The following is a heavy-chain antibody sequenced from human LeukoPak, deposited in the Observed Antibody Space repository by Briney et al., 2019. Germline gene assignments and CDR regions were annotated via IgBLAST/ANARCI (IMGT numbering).Heavy chain of an antibody. CDR2: IHHSGIT. D-gene: IGHD3-10*01. CDR1: RTSFSAYY. J-gene: IGHJ4*02. CDR3: ASLWFGDLTIDS. V-gene: IGHV4-34*01. Sequence: PSETLSLTCAVYRTSFSAYYWTWIRQPPGKGLEWIGEIHHSGITNYNPSLKSRVTISIDTSKNQFSLNLSSVPAADTAVYYCASLWFGDLTIDSWGQGTLVTVSS.